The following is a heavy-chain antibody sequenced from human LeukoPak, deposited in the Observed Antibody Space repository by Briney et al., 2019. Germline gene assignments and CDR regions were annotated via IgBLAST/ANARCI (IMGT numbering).Heavy chain of an antibody. D-gene: IGHD3-22*01. CDR1: GGTFSSYA. J-gene: IGHJ4*02. Sequence: SVKVSCKASGGTFSSYAISWVRQAPGQGLEWMGGIIPIFGTANYAQKFQGRVTITADESTSTAYMELSSLRSEDTAVYYCARSWANYYDSSGYPGFDYWGQGTLVTVSS. CDR2: IIPIFGTA. V-gene: IGHV1-69*13. CDR3: ARSWANYYDSSGYPGFDY.